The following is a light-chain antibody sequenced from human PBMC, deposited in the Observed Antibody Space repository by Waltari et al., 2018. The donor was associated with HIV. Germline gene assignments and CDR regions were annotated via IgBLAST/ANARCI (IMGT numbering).Light chain of an antibody. Sequence: DIQLTQSPSLLSASVGDRVTISCRANHGISNYLAWYQQKPGKAPQLLIYIASTLQSGVPSRFSGSGFGTEFTLTISSLQPEDFATYYCQQSYSIPITFGQGTRLEIK. J-gene: IGKJ5*01. CDR1: HGISNY. CDR2: IAS. CDR3: QQSYSIPIT. V-gene: IGKV1-9*01.